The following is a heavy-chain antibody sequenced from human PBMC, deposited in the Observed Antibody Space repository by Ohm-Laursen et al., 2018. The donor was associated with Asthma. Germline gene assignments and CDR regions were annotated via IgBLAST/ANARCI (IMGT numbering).Heavy chain of an antibody. Sequence: SLRLSCAASGFTLGDYFMHWVRQGPGEGLHWTSHLFPDGRRTNYAAAVRGRFTISRDDAQNTLYLQMNSLTVADTAVYYCARGNLEGLLWGQGTLVTVSS. CDR3: ARGNLEGLL. V-gene: IGHV3-74*01. D-gene: IGHD3-10*01. CDR2: LFPDGRRT. CDR1: GFTLGDYF. J-gene: IGHJ4*02.